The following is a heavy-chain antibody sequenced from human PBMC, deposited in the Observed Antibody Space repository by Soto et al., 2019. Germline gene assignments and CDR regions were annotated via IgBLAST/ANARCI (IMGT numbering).Heavy chain of an antibody. D-gene: IGHD3-22*01. Sequence: GGSLSLSCAASGFTFSSYGMHWVRQAPGKGLEWVAVISYDGSNKYYADSVKGRFTISRDNSKNTLCLQMNSLRAEDTAVYYCAKGYDSSFVALSTGQRDWGQGTLVTVSS. J-gene: IGHJ4*02. CDR3: AKGYDSSFVALSTGQRD. CDR2: ISYDGSNK. V-gene: IGHV3-30*18. CDR1: GFTFSSYG.